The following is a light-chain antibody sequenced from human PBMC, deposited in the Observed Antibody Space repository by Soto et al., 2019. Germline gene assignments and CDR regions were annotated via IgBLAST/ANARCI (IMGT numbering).Light chain of an antibody. J-gene: IGKJ1*01. CDR3: HHYDTFSWP. CDR1: QDIHTS. Sequence: GDRVTITCRASQDIHTSLAWFQQRPGKAPKLLIYAASGLESGVPSTFSGSGSGTAFTLTIPSVQPDDFATYFCHHYDTFSWPFGPGT. CDR2: AAS. V-gene: IGKV1-5*01.